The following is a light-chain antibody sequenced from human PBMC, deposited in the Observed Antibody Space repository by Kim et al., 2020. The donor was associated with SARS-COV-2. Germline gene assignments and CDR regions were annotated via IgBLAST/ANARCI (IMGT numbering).Light chain of an antibody. V-gene: IGKV1-5*03. Sequence: IQMTQSPSTLSASVGDRVTITCRASQSISSWLAWFQQKPGKAPKLLIYKASSLESGVPSRFSGSGFGTEFTLTISSLQPDDFATYYCQHYSGASRTFGQGTKLEIK. J-gene: IGKJ2*01. CDR2: KAS. CDR1: QSISSW. CDR3: QHYSGASRT.